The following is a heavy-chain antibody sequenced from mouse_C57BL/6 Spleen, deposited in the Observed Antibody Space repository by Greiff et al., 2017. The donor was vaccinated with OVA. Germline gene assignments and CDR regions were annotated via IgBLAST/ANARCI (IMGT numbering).Heavy chain of an antibody. V-gene: IGHV14-1*01. CDR1: GFNIKDYY. D-gene: IGHD1-1*01. CDR3: TTGDYVSSYALDY. Sequence: EVQLQQSGAELVRPGASVTLSCTASGFNIKDYYMHWVKQRPEQGLEWIGRIDPEDGDTEYAPKFQGKATMTADTSSNTAYLQLSSLTSEDTAVYYCTTGDYVSSYALDYWGQGTTLTVSS. CDR2: IDPEDGDT. J-gene: IGHJ2*01.